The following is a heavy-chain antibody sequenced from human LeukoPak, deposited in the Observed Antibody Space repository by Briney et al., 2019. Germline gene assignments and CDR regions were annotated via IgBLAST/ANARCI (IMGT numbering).Heavy chain of an antibody. CDR3: ARGGFSIAVAAPDH. Sequence: PGGSLRLSCAASGFPFSTYGMHWVRQAPGKGLEWVAVIWYDGSNTYYADSMKGRFTISRDNSKSTLHLQVDSLRAEDTAISFCARGGFSIAVAAPDHWGQGTLVTVSS. CDR2: IWYDGSNT. D-gene: IGHD6-19*01. J-gene: IGHJ4*02. V-gene: IGHV3-33*01. CDR1: GFPFSTYG.